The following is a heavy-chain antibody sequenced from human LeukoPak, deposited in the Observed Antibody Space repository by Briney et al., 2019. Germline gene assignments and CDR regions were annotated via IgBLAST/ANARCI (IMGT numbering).Heavy chain of an antibody. Sequence: PGGSLRLSCAASGSTFSSYPMRWVRQAPGKGLEWVAVVSDDGNKKFDADFVKGRFTISRDNSKNTLYLQMNSLRGEDTAVYYCARGQLLLEGYFYYMDVWGEGTTVAVSS. J-gene: IGHJ6*03. V-gene: IGHV3-30-3*01. D-gene: IGHD2-2*01. CDR3: ARGQLLLEGYFYYMDV. CDR2: VSDDGNKK. CDR1: GSTFSSYP.